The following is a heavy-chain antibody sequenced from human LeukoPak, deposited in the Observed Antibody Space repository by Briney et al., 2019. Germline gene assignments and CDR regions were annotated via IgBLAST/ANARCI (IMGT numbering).Heavy chain of an antibody. CDR3: ARDECSIGVCYPSGY. Sequence: GASVKVSCKASGYSFTSYGISWVRQAPGQGLEWMGWISTYNANTNYALKLQGRVTLTTDTSTSTAYMELKSLRSDDTAVYYCARDECSIGVCYPSGYWGQGTLVTVSS. CDR2: ISTYNANT. CDR1: GYSFTSYG. D-gene: IGHD2-8*01. V-gene: IGHV1-18*01. J-gene: IGHJ4*02.